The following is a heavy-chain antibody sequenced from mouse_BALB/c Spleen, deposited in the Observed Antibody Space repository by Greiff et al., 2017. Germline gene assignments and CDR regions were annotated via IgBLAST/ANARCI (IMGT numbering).Heavy chain of an antibody. CDR3: ARSGNHAMDY. V-gene: IGHV1-20*02. CDR1: GYSFTGYF. CDR2: INPYNGDT. Sequence: EVKLMESGPELVKPGASVKISCKASGYSFTGYFMNWVMQSHGKSLEWIGRINPYNGDTFYNQKFKGKATLTVDKSSSTAHMELRSLASEDSAVYYCARSGNHAMDYWGQGTSVTVSS. J-gene: IGHJ4*01. D-gene: IGHD2-1*01.